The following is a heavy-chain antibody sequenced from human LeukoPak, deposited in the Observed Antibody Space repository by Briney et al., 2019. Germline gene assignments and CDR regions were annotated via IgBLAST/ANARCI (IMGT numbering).Heavy chain of an antibody. CDR2: INWNGGRT. J-gene: IGHJ3*02. V-gene: IGHV3-20*04. Sequence: GGSLRLSCAASGFTFDDFGMSWVRQAPGKGLEWVSGINWNGGRTGYADSVKGRFTISRDNAKKSLYLRMNSLRAEDTALYYCARKWLSNAFDIWGQGTMVTVSS. D-gene: IGHD5-12*01. CDR1: GFTFDDFG. CDR3: ARKWLSNAFDI.